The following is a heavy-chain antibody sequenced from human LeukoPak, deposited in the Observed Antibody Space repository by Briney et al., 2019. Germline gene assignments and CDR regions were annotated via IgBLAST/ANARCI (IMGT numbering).Heavy chain of an antibody. J-gene: IGHJ4*02. CDR1: GFTVSSNY. CDR2: IHSGGST. Sequence: PGGSLRLSCVASGFTVSSNYMSWVRQAPGKGLEWVSVIHSGGSTYYADSVKGRFTISRDNSKNTLYLQMNSLRAEDTAVYYCARDGGFYGSGSSHFDYWGQGTLVTVSS. CDR3: ARDGGFYGSGSSHFDY. D-gene: IGHD3-10*01. V-gene: IGHV3-53*01.